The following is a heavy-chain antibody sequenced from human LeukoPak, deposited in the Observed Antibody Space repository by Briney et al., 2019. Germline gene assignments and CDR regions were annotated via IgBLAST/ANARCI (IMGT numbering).Heavy chain of an antibody. Sequence: GALRLSCASSGFTFSDYGMHWVRQAPGKGLEWVALISYDGGNKFYADSVRDRFTISRDNSKNTLFLQMNSLRIEDTAVYYCAKVFEVRGARRPKDYWGQGTLVIVSS. CDR2: ISYDGGNK. CDR1: GFTFSDYG. J-gene: IGHJ4*02. D-gene: IGHD3-10*01. V-gene: IGHV3-30*18. CDR3: AKVFEVRGARRPKDY.